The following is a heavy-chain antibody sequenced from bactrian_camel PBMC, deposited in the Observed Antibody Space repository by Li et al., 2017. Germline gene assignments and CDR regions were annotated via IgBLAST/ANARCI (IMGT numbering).Heavy chain of an antibody. Sequence: HVQLVESGGGSVQAGGSLTLSCAASFATDRPNCMAWFRDVPGKGREGLAAAYFRRNMTYYFDSVKGRFTISHDNAMNTVYLRMDSLKPEDTAMYYCAFTMSRLRDPLKSEYDYWGQGTQVTVS. CDR1: FATDRPNC. V-gene: IGHV3S1*01. CDR3: AFTMSRLRDPLKSEYDY. D-gene: IGHD1*01. J-gene: IGHJ4*01. CDR2: AYFRRNMT.